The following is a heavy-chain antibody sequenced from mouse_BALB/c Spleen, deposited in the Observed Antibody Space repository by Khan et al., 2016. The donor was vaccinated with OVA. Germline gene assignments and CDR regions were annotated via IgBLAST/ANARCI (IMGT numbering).Heavy chain of an antibody. Sequence: EVQLQQSGPEVVKPGASVKMSCKASGYTFTSYVMHWVKQKPGQGLEWIGYIYPFNDTTKFNEKFNGKATLTSDKSSRTAYMELSNLTSEDSAVYYCARSGSYYESFDHWGQGTLVTVSA. V-gene: IGHV1S136*01. D-gene: IGHD1-1*01. CDR2: IYPFNDTT. CDR1: GYTFTSYV. J-gene: IGHJ3*01. CDR3: ARSGSYYESFDH.